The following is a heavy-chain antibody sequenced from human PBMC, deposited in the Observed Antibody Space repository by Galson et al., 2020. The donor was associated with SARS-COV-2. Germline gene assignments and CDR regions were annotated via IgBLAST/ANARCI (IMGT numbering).Heavy chain of an antibody. D-gene: IGHD1-26*01. J-gene: IGHJ6*02. CDR1: GFTFGDYA. CDR2: IRRKAYGGTT. Sequence: GGSLRLSCTAPGFTFGDYAMSWFRQAPGKGLEWVGFIRRKAYGGTTEYAASVKGRFTISRDDSKSIAYLQMNSLKTEDTAVYYCTRDSVSGSYWGYGMDVWGQGTTVTVSS. V-gene: IGHV3-49*03. CDR3: TRDSVSGSYWGYGMDV.